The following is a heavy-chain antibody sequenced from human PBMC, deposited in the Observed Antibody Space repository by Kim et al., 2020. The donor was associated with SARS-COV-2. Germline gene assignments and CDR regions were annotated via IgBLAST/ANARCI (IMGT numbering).Heavy chain of an antibody. V-gene: IGHV3-30*18. Sequence: GGSLRLSCAASGFTFSSYGMHWVRQAPGKGLEWVAVISYDGSNKYYVDSVKGRFTISRDNSKNTLYLQMNSLRAEDTAVYYCAKESRYSSSWYGYFQHWGQGTLVTVSS. J-gene: IGHJ1*01. CDR2: ISYDGSNK. CDR1: GFTFSSYG. CDR3: AKESRYSSSWYGYFQH. D-gene: IGHD6-13*01.